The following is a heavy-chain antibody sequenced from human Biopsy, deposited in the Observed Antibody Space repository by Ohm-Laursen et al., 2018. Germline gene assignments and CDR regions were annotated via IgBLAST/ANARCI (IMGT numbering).Heavy chain of an antibody. D-gene: IGHD5-24*01. CDR2: INPSGGST. V-gene: IGHV1-46*01. Sequence: VSVKVSCKASGYTFTTYHLHWVRQAPGQGLEWMGIINPSGGSTTYAQKFQGRVAITSDTSTGAIYTELTSLRSEDTAVYYCARAGVGSDGTDSYYYGMDVWGPGTTVTVSS. J-gene: IGHJ6*02. CDR3: ARAGVGSDGTDSYYYGMDV. CDR1: GYTFTTYH.